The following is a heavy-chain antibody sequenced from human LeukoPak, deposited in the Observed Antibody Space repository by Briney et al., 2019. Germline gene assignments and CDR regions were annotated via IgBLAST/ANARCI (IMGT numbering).Heavy chain of an antibody. J-gene: IGHJ3*02. CDR2: ISAYNGNT. D-gene: IGHD3-10*01. V-gene: IGHV1-18*01. Sequence: ASVKVSCKASGYTFTNYGISWVRQAPGQGLEWMGWISAYNGNTNYAQKFQGRVTMTTDTSTSTAYMEVRSLRSDDTAMYYCARDHGGWFGEIDAFDIWGQGTMVTVSS. CDR3: ARDHGGWFGEIDAFDI. CDR1: GYTFTNYG.